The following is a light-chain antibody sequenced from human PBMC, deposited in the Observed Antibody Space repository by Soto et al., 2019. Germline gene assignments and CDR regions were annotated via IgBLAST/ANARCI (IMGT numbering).Light chain of an antibody. CDR3: SSYTSSNTRDVV. Sequence: QSALTQPASVSGSPGQSITISCTGTSNDVGSYNYVSWYQQHPGKAPKLMIFEVTNRPSGVSNRFSGSKSGNTASLTISGLQAEDEATYYCSSYTSSNTRDVVFGGGTQLTVL. CDR2: EVT. CDR1: SNDVGSYNY. J-gene: IGLJ2*01. V-gene: IGLV2-14*01.